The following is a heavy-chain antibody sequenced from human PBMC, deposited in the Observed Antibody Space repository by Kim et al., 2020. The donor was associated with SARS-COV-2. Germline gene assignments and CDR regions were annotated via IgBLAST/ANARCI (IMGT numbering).Heavy chain of an antibody. D-gene: IGHD1-1*01. CDR2: GST. CDR3: AKEKRGFDP. V-gene: IGHV3-23*01. J-gene: IGHJ5*02. Sequence: GSTYYAASVKGRFTISRDNSKNTLYLQMNSLRAEDTAVYYCAKEKRGFDPWGQGTLVTVSS.